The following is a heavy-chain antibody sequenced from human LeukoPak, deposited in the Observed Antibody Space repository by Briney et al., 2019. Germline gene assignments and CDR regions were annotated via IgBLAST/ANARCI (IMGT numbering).Heavy chain of an antibody. CDR2: ISAYNGNT. CDR1: GYTFTSYG. CDR3: ARDSYYDILTGLDY. D-gene: IGHD3-9*01. V-gene: IGHV1-18*01. J-gene: IGHJ4*02. Sequence: ASVKVSCKASGYTFTSYGISWVRQAPGQGLEWMGWISAYNGNTNYAQKLQGRVTMTTDTSTSTAYMELRSLRSDDTAVYCCARDSYYDILTGLDYWGQGTLVTVSS.